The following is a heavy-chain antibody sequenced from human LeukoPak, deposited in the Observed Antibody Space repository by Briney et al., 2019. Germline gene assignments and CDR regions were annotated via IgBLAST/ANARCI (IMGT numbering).Heavy chain of an antibody. CDR3: ARESMWGAAAGTYFDY. CDR2: INHSGST. V-gene: IGHV4-34*01. J-gene: IGHJ4*02. CDR1: GGSFSGYY. D-gene: IGHD6-13*01. Sequence: SETLSLTCAVYGGSFSGYYWSWIRQPPGKGLEWIGEINHSGSTNYNPSLKSRVTISVDTSKNQFSLKLSSVTAADTAVYYCARESMWGAAAGTYFDYWGQGTLVTVSS.